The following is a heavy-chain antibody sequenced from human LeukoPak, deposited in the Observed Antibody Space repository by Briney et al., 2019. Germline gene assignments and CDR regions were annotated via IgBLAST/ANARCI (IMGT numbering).Heavy chain of an antibody. D-gene: IGHD6-13*01. J-gene: IGHJ4*02. V-gene: IGHV4-4*02. Sequence: SETLSLTCAVSGGSISSSNWWSWVRQPPGKGLEWLGEIYHSGSTNYNPSLKSRVTISVDKSKNQFSLKLSSVTAADTAVYYCARDVAAAGSAHFDYWGQGTLVTVSS. CDR1: GGSISSSNW. CDR3: ARDVAAAGSAHFDY. CDR2: IYHSGST.